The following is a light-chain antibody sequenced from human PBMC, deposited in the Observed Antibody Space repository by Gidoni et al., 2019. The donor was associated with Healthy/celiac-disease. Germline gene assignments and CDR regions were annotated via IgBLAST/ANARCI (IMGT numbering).Light chain of an antibody. CDR2: GAS. J-gene: IGKJ1*01. CDR3: QQYNNWPGT. Sequence: EIVMTHSPATLSVSPGERATLSCRASQSVSSNLAWYQQQPGQAPRLLIYGASTRATGIPARFSGSGSGTEFTLTISSLQSEDFAVYYCQQYNNWPGTFXPXTKVEIK. V-gene: IGKV3-15*01. CDR1: QSVSSN.